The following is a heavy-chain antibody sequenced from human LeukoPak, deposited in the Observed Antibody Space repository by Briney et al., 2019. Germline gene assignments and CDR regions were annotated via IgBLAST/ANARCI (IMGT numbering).Heavy chain of an antibody. D-gene: IGHD3-9*01. Sequence: SVKVSCKASGGTFSSYAISWVRQAPGQGPEWMGGIIPIFGTANYAQKFQGRVTITADESTSTAYMELSSLRSEDTAVYYCAREGTPPYDILTGYYRYYGMDVWGQGTTVTVSS. CDR3: AREGTPPYDILTGYYRYYGMDV. CDR1: GGTFSSYA. CDR2: IIPIFGTA. V-gene: IGHV1-69*13. J-gene: IGHJ6*02.